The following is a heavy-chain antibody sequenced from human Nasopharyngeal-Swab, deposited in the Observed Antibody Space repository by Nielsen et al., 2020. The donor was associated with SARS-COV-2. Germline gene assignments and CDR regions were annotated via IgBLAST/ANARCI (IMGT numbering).Heavy chain of an antibody. CDR1: GFTFSSYS. Sequence: GESLKISCAASGFTFSSYSMNWVRQAPGKGLEWVSSISSSSSYIYYADSVKGRFTISRGNAKNSLYLQMNSLRAEDTAVYYCARLWFDPWGQGTLVTVSS. CDR2: ISSSSSYI. V-gene: IGHV3-21*01. J-gene: IGHJ5*02. CDR3: ARLWFDP.